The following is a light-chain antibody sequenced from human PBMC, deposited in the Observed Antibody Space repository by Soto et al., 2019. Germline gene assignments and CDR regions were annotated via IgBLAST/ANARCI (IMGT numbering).Light chain of an antibody. CDR1: SSDGGGYNY. J-gene: IGLJ1*01. Sequence: QSVLTQPASVSGAPGQSITISCPGTSSDGGGYNYVSWYQQHPGKAPKLMIYDVSNRPSGVSNRFSGSKSGNTASLTISGLQAEDEADYYCSSYTSSSTLLYVFVTGTKVTVL. CDR2: DVS. V-gene: IGLV2-14*01. CDR3: SSYTSSSTLLYV.